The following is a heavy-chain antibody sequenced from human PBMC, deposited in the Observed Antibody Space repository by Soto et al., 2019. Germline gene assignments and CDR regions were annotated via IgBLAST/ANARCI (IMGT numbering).Heavy chain of an antibody. CDR2: FDPEDGET. CDR1: GYTLTELS. D-gene: IGHD1-26*01. Sequence: QVQLVQSGAEVKKPGASVKVSCKVSGYTLTELSMHWVRQAPGKGLEWMGGFDPEDGETIYAQKFQGRVTMTEDTSTDKDYMELSSLRSEDTAVYYCATAFGRGGRIGRRLFDPWGQGTLVTVSS. V-gene: IGHV1-24*01. CDR3: ATAFGRGGRIGRRLFDP. J-gene: IGHJ5*02.